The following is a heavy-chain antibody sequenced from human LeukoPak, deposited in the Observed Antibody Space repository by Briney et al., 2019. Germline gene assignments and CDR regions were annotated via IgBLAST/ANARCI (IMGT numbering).Heavy chain of an antibody. CDR3: ASQGAYDSSGYSPDY. CDR2: ISYDGSNK. CDR1: GFTFSSYG. V-gene: IGHV3-30*03. J-gene: IGHJ4*02. Sequence: PGGSLRLPCAASGFTFSSYGMHWVRQAPGKGLEWVAVISYDGSNKYYADSVKGRFTISRDNSKNTLYLQMNSLRAEDTAVYYCASQGAYDSSGYSPDYWGQGTLVTVSS. D-gene: IGHD3-22*01.